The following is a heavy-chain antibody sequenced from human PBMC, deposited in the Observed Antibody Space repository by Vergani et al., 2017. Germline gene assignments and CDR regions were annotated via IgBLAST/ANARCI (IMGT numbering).Heavy chain of an antibody. CDR2: IYYSGST. Sequence: QVQLQESGPGLAKPSETLSLTCTVSGGSISSYYWSWIRQPPGKGLEWIGYIYYSGSTNYNPSFKSRVTISVDTSKNQFSLKLGSVTAADTAVYYCARSQVYCSSPSCLGWFDPWGQGTLVTVSS. J-gene: IGHJ5*02. CDR1: GGSISSYY. CDR3: ARSQVYCSSPSCLGWFDP. V-gene: IGHV4-59*01. D-gene: IGHD2-2*01.